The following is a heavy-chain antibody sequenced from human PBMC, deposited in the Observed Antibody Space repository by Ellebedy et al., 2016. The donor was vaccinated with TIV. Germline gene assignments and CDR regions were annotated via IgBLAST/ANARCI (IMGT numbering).Heavy chain of an antibody. V-gene: IGHV1-2*02. D-gene: IGHD2-21*01. CDR3: ARVICTGAYYGGDKWYFDL. Sequence: ASVKVSXKASGYTITDYYLHWVRQAPGQGLEWMGWINPKTGATNLAQRFQDRVTMTSDTSISTAHMDVSSLKSDDTAVYYCARVICTGAYYGGDKWYFDLWGRGTLVIVSA. CDR2: INPKTGAT. J-gene: IGHJ2*01. CDR1: GYTITDYY.